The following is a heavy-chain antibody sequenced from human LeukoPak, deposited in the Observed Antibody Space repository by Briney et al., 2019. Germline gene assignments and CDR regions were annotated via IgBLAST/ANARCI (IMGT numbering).Heavy chain of an antibody. CDR2: IKEDGSVK. V-gene: IGHV3-7*03. D-gene: IGHD4-11*01. J-gene: IGHJ4*02. Sequence: GGSLRLSCAASRFTFSSFWMIWVRQAPGKGLEWVANIKEDGSVKNYVDSVKGRFTISRDNAKNSLFLQMNSLRAEDTAVYYCARERYGNYNWGQGTLVTVSS. CDR1: RFTFSSFW. CDR3: ARERYGNYN.